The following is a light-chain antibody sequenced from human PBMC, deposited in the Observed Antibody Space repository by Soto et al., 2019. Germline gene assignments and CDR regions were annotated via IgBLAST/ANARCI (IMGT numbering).Light chain of an antibody. CDR1: KNDIGVYDF. Sequence: QTALTHPPSASGAPGQAGTISCPGTKNDIGVYDFVSWYHHPPGKAPRLIIYEVDQRPSGVPDRFSGSKSGNTASLTVSGLPAADEADYFCKSYAGSNTYVFGSGTKVTVL. J-gene: IGLJ1*01. V-gene: IGLV2-8*01. CDR3: KSYAGSNTYV. CDR2: EVD.